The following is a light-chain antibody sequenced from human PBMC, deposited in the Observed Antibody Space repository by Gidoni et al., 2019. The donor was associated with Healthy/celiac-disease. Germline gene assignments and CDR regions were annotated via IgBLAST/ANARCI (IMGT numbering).Light chain of an antibody. Sequence: EIVLTQSPGTLSLSPGERATLSCRASQSVSSSDLAWYQQKPGQAPRLLIYGASSRATGIPDRFNGSGSGTDFTLTISRLEPEDFAVYYCQQYGSSPPYTFGQGTKLEIK. CDR2: GAS. J-gene: IGKJ2*01. CDR1: QSVSSSD. V-gene: IGKV3-20*01. CDR3: QQYGSSPPYT.